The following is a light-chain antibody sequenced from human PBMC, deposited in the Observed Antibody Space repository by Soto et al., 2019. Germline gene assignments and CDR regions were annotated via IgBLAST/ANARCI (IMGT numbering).Light chain of an antibody. CDR1: SSDVGAYDY. J-gene: IGLJ2*01. Sequence: ALTQPASVSGSPGQSITISCTGTSSDVGAYDYVSWYQQHPGKAPKLMIFDVSNRPSGISNRFSGSKSGNTASLTISGLQAEDEADYYCSSYTSTSTVVFGGGTKLTVL. CDR2: DVS. CDR3: SSYTSTSTVV. V-gene: IGLV2-14*01.